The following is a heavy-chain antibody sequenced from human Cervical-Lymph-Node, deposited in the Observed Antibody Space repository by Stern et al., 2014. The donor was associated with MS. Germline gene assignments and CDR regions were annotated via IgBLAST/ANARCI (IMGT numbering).Heavy chain of an antibody. D-gene: IGHD2-2*01. J-gene: IGHJ6*02. CDR1: GGSMKSRSYY. Sequence: QLQLQESGPGLVKPSGTLSLTCTISGGSMKSRSYYWVWIRQPPGKGLEWIGSVYYDGSTYYNPSHTSRVPFPEDTSKTLSSLQLVSATAADTAVYYCARSQDIVVVSAATVEGYYYFGMDVWGQGTTVTVSS. CDR2: VYYDGST. V-gene: IGHV4-39*01. CDR3: ARSQDIVVVSAATVEGYYYFGMDV.